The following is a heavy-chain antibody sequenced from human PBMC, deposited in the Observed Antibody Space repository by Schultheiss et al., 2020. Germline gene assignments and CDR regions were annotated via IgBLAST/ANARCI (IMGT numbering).Heavy chain of an antibody. D-gene: IGHD3-22*01. Sequence: ASVKVSCKASGYTFTGYYMHWVRQAPGQGLEWMGWMNPNSGNTGYAQKFQGRVTITADESTSTAYMELSSLRSEDTAVYYCARVWGDSNGSDYFDYWGQGTLVTVSS. CDR1: GYTFTGYY. V-gene: IGHV1-8*03. CDR3: ARVWGDSNGSDYFDY. J-gene: IGHJ4*02. CDR2: MNPNSGNT.